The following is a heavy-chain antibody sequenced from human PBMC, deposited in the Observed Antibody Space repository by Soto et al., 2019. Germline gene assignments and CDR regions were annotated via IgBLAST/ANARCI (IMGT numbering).Heavy chain of an antibody. D-gene: IGHD3-22*01. J-gene: IGHJ4*02. CDR1: GFTFSSYG. CDR3: AKDQSQDYDSSGYWDY. V-gene: IGHV3-33*06. Sequence: GGSLRLSCAASGFTFSSYGMHWVRQAPGKGLEWVAVIWYDGSDKYYADSVKGRFTISRDNSKNTLYLQMNSLRAEDTAVYYCAKDQSQDYDSSGYWDYWGQGNLVTVSS. CDR2: IWYDGSDK.